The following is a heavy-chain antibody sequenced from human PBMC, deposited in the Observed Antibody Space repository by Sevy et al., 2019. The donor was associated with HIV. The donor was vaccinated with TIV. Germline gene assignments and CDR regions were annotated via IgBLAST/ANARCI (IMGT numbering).Heavy chain of an antibody. Sequence: ASVKVSCKASGYTFTSYGISWVRQAPGQGLEWMGWISAYNGNTNYAQKLQGRVTMTTDTSTSTAYMELRSLRSDDTAVYYCARDHENTIFGVVPKEYYYYYGMDVWGQGTTVTVSS. V-gene: IGHV1-18*01. CDR3: ARDHENTIFGVVPKEYYYYYGMDV. D-gene: IGHD3-3*01. CDR2: ISAYNGNT. J-gene: IGHJ6*02. CDR1: GYTFTSYG.